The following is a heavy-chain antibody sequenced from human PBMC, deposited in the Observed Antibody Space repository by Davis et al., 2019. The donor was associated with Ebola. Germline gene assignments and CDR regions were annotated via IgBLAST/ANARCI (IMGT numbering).Heavy chain of an antibody. J-gene: IGHJ4*02. V-gene: IGHV4-39*01. Sequence: MPSETLSLTCTVSGGSISSSSYYWGWIRQPPGKGLEWIGSIYYSGSTYYNPSLKSRVTISVDTSKNQFSLKLSSVTAADTAVYYCARRRAYSGYDDYWGQGTLVTVSS. CDR1: GGSISSSSYY. CDR3: ARRRAYSGYDDY. CDR2: IYYSGST. D-gene: IGHD5-12*01.